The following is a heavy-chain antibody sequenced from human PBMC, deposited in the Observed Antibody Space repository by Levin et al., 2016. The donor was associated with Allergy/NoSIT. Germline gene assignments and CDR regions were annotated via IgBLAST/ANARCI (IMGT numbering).Heavy chain of an antibody. CDR1: GFTFSSYS. CDR2: ISSSSSYI. Sequence: GSLRLSCAASGFTFSSYSMNWVRQAPGKGLEWVSSISSSSSYIYYADSVKGRFTISRDNAKNSLYLQMNSLRAEDTAVYYCARLDLNDAFDIWGQGTMVTVSS. CDR3: ARLDLNDAFDI. V-gene: IGHV3-21*01. J-gene: IGHJ3*02.